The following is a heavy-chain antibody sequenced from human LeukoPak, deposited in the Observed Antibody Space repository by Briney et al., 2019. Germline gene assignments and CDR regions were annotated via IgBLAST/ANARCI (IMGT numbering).Heavy chain of an antibody. V-gene: IGHV3-48*01. CDR3: AASYSETQLYYFDY. Sequence: GGSLRLSCAASGFTFNRYSMNWVRQAPGKGQEWVAYISSSGTGIYYADSVKGRFAISRDNAKNSVYLQMNSLRGEDTAVYHCAASYSETQLYYFDYWGQGNLVTVSS. CDR2: ISSSGTGI. J-gene: IGHJ4*02. D-gene: IGHD1-26*01. CDR1: GFTFNRYS.